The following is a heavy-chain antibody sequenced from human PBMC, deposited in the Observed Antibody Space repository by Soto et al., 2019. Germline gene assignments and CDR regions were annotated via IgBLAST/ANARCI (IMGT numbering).Heavy chain of an antibody. V-gene: IGHV4-59*01. CDR1: GGSISNYY. Sequence: QVQLQESGPGLVKTSETLSLTCTVSGGSISNYYWSWIRQPPGKGLEWIGYIYFSVGTNYNPSLKSRVTISIDTSKNQFSLKLSAVTAADTAVYYCARGSSGSNYYFDYWGQGTLVTVSS. J-gene: IGHJ4*02. CDR2: IYFSVGT. CDR3: ARGSSGSNYYFDY. D-gene: IGHD1-26*01.